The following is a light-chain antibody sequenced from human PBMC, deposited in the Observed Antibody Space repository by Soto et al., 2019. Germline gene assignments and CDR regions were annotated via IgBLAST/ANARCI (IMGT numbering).Light chain of an antibody. CDR2: EVS. V-gene: IGLV2-14*01. CDR3: SSYRSSSTNWV. Sequence: QSALTQPASGSGSPGQSITISCTGTSSDVGGYNYVSWYQQHPGKAPKLMIYEVSYRPSGVSDRFSGSKSGNTASLTISGLQAEDEADYFCSSYRSSSTNWVFGGGTKVTVL. J-gene: IGLJ3*02. CDR1: SSDVGGYNY.